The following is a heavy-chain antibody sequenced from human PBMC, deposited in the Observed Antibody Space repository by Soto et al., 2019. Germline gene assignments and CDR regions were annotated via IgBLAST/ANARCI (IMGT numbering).Heavy chain of an antibody. CDR1: GFTFDDYT. V-gene: IGHV3-43*01. J-gene: IGHJ4*02. Sequence: GGSVRLSCAASGFTFDDYTMHWVRQTPGKGLEWVSLISWDGDSAYYADSVRGRFTISRDNSKNSLFLQMNNVRAEDAALYFCAKGTRGNSPELDFWGQGTLVTVSS. D-gene: IGHD1-1*01. CDR2: ISWDGDSA. CDR3: AKGTRGNSPELDF.